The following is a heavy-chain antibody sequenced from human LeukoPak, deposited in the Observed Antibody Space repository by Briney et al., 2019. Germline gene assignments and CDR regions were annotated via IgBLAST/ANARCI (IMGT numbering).Heavy chain of an antibody. D-gene: IGHD3-10*01. CDR2: IYTSGST. CDR3: ARGFHYGSGSYYMAYYYYYMDV. V-gene: IGHV4-4*07. Sequence: SETLSLTCTVSGGSISSYYWSWIRQSAGKGLEWIGRIYTSGSTNYNPSLKSRVTMSVDTSKNQFSLKLSSVTAADTAVYYCARGFHYGSGSYYMAYYYYYMDVWGKGTTVTVSS. J-gene: IGHJ6*03. CDR1: GGSISSYY.